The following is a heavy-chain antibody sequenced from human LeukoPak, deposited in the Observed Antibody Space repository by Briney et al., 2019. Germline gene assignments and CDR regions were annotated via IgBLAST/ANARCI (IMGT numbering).Heavy chain of an antibody. J-gene: IGHJ3*02. D-gene: IGHD3-3*01. V-gene: IGHV4-34*01. CDR1: GGSFSGYY. CDR3: ARIRGGAFDI. CDR2: INHSGST. Sequence: SETLSLTCAVYGGSFSGYYWSWIRQPPGKGLEWIGEINHSGSTNYNPSLKRRVTISVDTSKNQFSLKLSSVTAADTAVYYCARIRGGAFDIWGQGTMVTVSS.